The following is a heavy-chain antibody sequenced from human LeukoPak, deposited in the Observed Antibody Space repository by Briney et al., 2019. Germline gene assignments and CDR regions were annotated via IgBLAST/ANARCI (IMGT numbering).Heavy chain of an antibody. CDR1: GGSISSSDYY. Sequence: SETLSLTCSVSGGSISSSDYYWSWIRQPPGKGLEWLGNIYYTGSTSYNPSLKSRVTLSVDTFKNQFSLHLSSVTAADTAVYYCARENYCTNGVCWAFDPWGEGTLVTVSS. CDR2: IYYTGST. J-gene: IGHJ5*02. D-gene: IGHD2-8*01. V-gene: IGHV4-39*07. CDR3: ARENYCTNGVCWAFDP.